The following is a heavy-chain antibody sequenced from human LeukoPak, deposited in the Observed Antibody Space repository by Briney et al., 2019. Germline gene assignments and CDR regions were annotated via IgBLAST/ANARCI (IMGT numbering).Heavy chain of an antibody. Sequence: PGGSLRLSCAASGFTFSDYYMSWIRQAPGKGLEWVSYISSSGSTIYYADSVKGRFTISRDNAKNSLYLQMNSLRAEDTAVYYCAREARYSSGWYRRNYLDYWGQGTLVTVSS. CDR3: AREARYSSGWYRRNYLDY. CDR1: GFTFSDYY. J-gene: IGHJ4*02. CDR2: ISSSGSTI. V-gene: IGHV3-11*01. D-gene: IGHD6-19*01.